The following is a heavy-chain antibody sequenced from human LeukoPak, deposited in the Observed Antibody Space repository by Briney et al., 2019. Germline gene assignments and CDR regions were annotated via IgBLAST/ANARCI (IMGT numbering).Heavy chain of an antibody. J-gene: IGHJ5*02. D-gene: IGHD6-6*01. V-gene: IGHV3-7*01. CDR2: IKEDGTRK. CDR1: GFTFSSHW. Sequence: GGSLRLSYATSGFTFSSHWMTWVRQAPGKGLEWVANIKEDGTRKNYVDSVKGRFTISRDNSKNTLYLQMNSLRAEDTAVYYCARGGRGYSSSYNWFDPWGQGTLVTVSS. CDR3: ARGGRGYSSSYNWFDP.